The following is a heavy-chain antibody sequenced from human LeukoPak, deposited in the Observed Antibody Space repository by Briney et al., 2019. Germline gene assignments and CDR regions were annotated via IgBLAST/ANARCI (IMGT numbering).Heavy chain of an antibody. CDR3: ARDRPFYDILTGYYTSGY. D-gene: IGHD3-9*01. CDR1: GYTFTSYG. V-gene: IGHV1-18*01. Sequence: ASVNVSCKASGYTFTSYGISWVRQAPGQGLEWMGWISAYNGNTNYAQKLQGRVTMTTDTSTSTAYMELRSLRSDDTAVYYCARDRPFYDILTGYYTSGYWGQGTLVTVSS. CDR2: ISAYNGNT. J-gene: IGHJ4*02.